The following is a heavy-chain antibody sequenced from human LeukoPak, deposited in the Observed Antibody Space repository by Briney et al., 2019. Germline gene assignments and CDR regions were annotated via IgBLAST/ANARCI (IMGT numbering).Heavy chain of an antibody. Sequence: GGSLRLSCAASGFAVSNKFMYWVRQAPGKGLEWVSSISSGSTYMYYADSVKGRFTISRDNAQNLVYLQMNSLRAEDTTVYYCGRIGGRSKAAKGDAFDIWGQGTMVTVSS. D-gene: IGHD6-6*01. V-gene: IGHV3-21*06. J-gene: IGHJ3*02. CDR3: GRIGGRSKAAKGDAFDI. CDR1: GFAVSNKF. CDR2: ISSGSTYM.